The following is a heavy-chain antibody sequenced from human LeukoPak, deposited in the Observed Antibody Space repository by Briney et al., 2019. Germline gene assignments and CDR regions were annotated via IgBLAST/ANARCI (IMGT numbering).Heavy chain of an antibody. CDR1: GGSISSYY. CDR2: IYYSGST. CDR3: ARMGAYGDSIDY. V-gene: IGHV4-59*01. J-gene: IGHJ4*02. Sequence: SETLSLTCTVSGGSISSYYWSWIRQPPGKGLEWIGYIYYSGSTNYNPSLKSRVTISVDTSKKQFSLKLSSVTAADTAVYYCARMGAYGDSIDYWGQGTLVTVSS. D-gene: IGHD4-17*01.